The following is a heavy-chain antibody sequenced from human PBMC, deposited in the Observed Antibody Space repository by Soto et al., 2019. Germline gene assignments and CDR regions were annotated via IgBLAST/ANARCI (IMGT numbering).Heavy chain of an antibody. CDR1: GGSFSGYY. Sequence: QVQLQQWGAGLLKPSETLSLTCAVYGGSFSGYYGSWIRQPPGKGLEWIGEINHSGSTNYNPSLKSRVTISLETSMNQFSLKLTSVTAADTAVYYCARGIYQVQSGDWCDPWGQGTLVTVSS. V-gene: IGHV4-34*01. CDR3: ARGIYQVQSGDWCDP. CDR2: INHSGST. D-gene: IGHD2-2*01. J-gene: IGHJ5*02.